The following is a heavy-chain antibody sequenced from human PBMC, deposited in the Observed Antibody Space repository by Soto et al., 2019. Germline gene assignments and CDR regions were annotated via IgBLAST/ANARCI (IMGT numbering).Heavy chain of an antibody. V-gene: IGHV4-31*03. D-gene: IGHD3-10*01. CDR1: GGSISSGGYY. CDR2: SYYIGCT. CDR3: ARGLRFRGFYGMDV. J-gene: IGHJ6*02. Sequence: QVQLQESGPGLVKPSQTLSLTCTVSGGSISSGGYYWSWIRQHPGKGLEWIGYSYYIGCTYYNPSLKSRFNISVDTCKNQFSLRLTSVTAADKAVYFCARGLRFRGFYGMDVWGQGTTVTVSS.